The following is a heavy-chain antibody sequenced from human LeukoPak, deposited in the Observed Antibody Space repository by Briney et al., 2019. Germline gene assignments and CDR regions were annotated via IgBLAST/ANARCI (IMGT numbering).Heavy chain of an antibody. D-gene: IGHD3-22*01. J-gene: IGHJ2*01. CDR2: VSSKSGNT. Sequence: ASVKVSCKASGYTFTNYDINWVRQAPGQGLEWMGWVSSKSGNTGYKQKFQARVTITRDTSMTTAYMELSSLTSDDTAVYFCARVGGYYPSHWYFDLWGRGTLVTVSS. CDR1: GYTFTNYD. CDR3: ARVGGYYPSHWYFDL. V-gene: IGHV1-8*03.